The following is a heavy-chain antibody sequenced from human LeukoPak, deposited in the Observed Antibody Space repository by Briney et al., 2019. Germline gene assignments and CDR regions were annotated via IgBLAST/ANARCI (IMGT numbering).Heavy chain of an antibody. Sequence: ASVKVSCKASGYTFTSYDINWVRQATGQGLEWMGWMNPNSGNTGYAQKFQGRATMTRNTSISTAYMELSSLRSEDTAVYYCATGYCSSTSCSFNWFDPWGQGTLVTVSS. J-gene: IGHJ5*02. V-gene: IGHV1-8*01. CDR3: ATGYCSSTSCSFNWFDP. CDR2: MNPNSGNT. D-gene: IGHD2-2*01. CDR1: GYTFTSYD.